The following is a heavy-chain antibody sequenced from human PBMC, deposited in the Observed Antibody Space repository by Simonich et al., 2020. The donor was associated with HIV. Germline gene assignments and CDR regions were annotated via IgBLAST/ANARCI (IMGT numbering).Heavy chain of an antibody. V-gene: IGHV4-34*01. CDR2: INHSGNT. CDR1: GGSFSGYY. CDR3: ARSPYYYDISGDLDY. Sequence: QVQLQQWGAGLLKPSETLSLTCAVYGGSFSGYYWSWIRQTPGKGLGWIGEINHSGNTNDNPSLKSRVAISVDTSKNQFSLNLSSVTAADTAVYYCARSPYYYDISGDLDYWGQGTLVTVSS. J-gene: IGHJ4*02. D-gene: IGHD3-22*01.